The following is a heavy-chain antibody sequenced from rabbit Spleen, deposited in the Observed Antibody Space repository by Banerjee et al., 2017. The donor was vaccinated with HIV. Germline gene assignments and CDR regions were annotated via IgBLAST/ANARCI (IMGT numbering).Heavy chain of an antibody. J-gene: IGHJ6*01. CDR2: IAISSGST. CDR3: ARGIPYGYSGDAYPPYAMDL. V-gene: IGHV1S43*01. CDR1: GFSFSSNYY. Sequence: QEQLEESGGGLVKPGASLTLTCTASGFSFSSNYYMCWVRQAPGKGLEWIGCIAISSGSTYYASWVNGRFTISRSTSLNTVTLQMTSLTAADTATYFCARGIPYGYSGDAYPPYAMDLWGPGTLVTVS. D-gene: IGHD6-1*01.